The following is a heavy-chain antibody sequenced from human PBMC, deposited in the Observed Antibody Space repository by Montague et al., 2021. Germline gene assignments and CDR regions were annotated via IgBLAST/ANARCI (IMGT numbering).Heavy chain of an antibody. Sequence: LRLSCAASGFSFSSLWTHWDRQAPGKGLVWVSQITSDGSDTNYPDSVKGRFTISRDNAKSTLYLQMNGLRDEDTAVYYCVRDRPTAWFDSWGQGTLVTVSS. V-gene: IGHV3-74*01. D-gene: IGHD5-18*01. CDR2: ITSDGSDT. J-gene: IGHJ5*01. CDR1: GFSFSSLW. CDR3: VRDRPTAWFDS.